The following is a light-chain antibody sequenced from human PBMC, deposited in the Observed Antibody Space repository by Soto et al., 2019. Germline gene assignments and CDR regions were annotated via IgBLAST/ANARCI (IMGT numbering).Light chain of an antibody. J-gene: IGLJ2*01. V-gene: IGLV2-8*01. Sequence: QSALTQPPSASGSPGQSVAISCTGTSSDVGGYNYVSWYQQHPGKAPKLMIYEVSKRPSGVPNRFSGSKSGNTASLTVSGLQTEDEAVYSCYSYAGSNNWGVFGGGTKVTVL. CDR1: SSDVGGYNY. CDR3: YSYAGSNNWGV. CDR2: EVS.